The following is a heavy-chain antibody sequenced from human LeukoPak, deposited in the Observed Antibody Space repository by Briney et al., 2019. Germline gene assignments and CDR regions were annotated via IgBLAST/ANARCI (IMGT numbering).Heavy chain of an antibody. CDR3: ARDRSGSYSDY. J-gene: IGHJ4*02. CDR1: GFTFSSYW. V-gene: IGHV3-7*03. Sequence: GGSLRLSCAASGFTFSSYWMSRVRQAPGKGLEWVANIKQDGSEKYYVDSVKGRFTISRDNAKNSLYVQMNSLRVEDTAVYYCARDRSGSYSDYWGQGTLVTVSS. D-gene: IGHD1-26*01. CDR2: IKQDGSEK.